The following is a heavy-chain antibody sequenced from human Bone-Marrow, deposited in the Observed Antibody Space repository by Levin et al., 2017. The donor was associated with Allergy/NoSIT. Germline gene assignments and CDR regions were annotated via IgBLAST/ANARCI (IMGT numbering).Heavy chain of an antibody. D-gene: IGHD3-3*01. CDR2: ISWGSGSI. CDR3: ARGRGSGYYIDDAFDV. J-gene: IGHJ3*01. Sequence: SLKISCAASGFTYDDHAMYWVRQAPGKGLEWVSGISWGSGSIAYADSVKGRFTISRDNAKNSLYLQMNSLRVEDTALYFCARGRGSGYYIDDAFDVWGQGTMVTVSS. V-gene: IGHV3-9*01. CDR1: GFTYDDHA.